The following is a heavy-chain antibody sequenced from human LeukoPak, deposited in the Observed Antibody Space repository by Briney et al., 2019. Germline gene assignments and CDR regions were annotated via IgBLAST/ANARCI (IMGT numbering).Heavy chain of an antibody. CDR1: GFTFSSYG. CDR3: ARGAGLTQDYYFDY. V-gene: IGHV3-33*08. J-gene: IGHJ4*02. CDR2: IWYDGSNK. D-gene: IGHD6-19*01. Sequence: GSLRPSCAASGFTFSSYGMHWVRQAPGKGLEWVAVIWYDGSNKYYADSVKGRFTISRDNSKNTLYLQMNSLRAEDTAVYYCARGAGLTQDYYFDYWGQGTLVTVSS.